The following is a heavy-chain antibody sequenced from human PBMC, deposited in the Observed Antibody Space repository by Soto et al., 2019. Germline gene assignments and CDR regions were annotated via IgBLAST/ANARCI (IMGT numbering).Heavy chain of an antibody. D-gene: IGHD5-12*01. CDR2: IYHSGST. J-gene: IGHJ6*02. V-gene: IGHV4-4*02. CDR3: ARGGLRLRNGMDV. CDR1: CGSIISSNW. Sequence: PSETLSLTCAFSCGSIISSNWWSWVRQPPGKGLEWIGEIYHSGSTNYNPSLKSRVTISVDKSKNQFSLKLSSVTAADTAVYYCARGGLRLRNGMDVWGQGTTVTVSS.